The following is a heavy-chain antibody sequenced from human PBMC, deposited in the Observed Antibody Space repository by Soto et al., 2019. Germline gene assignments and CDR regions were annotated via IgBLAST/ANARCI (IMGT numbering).Heavy chain of an antibody. D-gene: IGHD3-9*01. J-gene: IGHJ5*02. CDR3: AGQTFTIASASYGRSNWFDP. Sequence: SETLSLTCSASGGSITSSSHFWGWVRQPPGKGLEWIGTIYFTGNTYYTPSLKSRLTMSIDTSKNEFSLRLNSVTAADTAVYYCAGQTFTIASASYGRSNWFDPWGPGTLVTVS. CDR2: IYFTGNT. CDR1: GGSITSSSHF. V-gene: IGHV4-39*01.